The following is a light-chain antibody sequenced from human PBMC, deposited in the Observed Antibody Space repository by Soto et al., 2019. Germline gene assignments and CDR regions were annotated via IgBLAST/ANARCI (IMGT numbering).Light chain of an antibody. CDR1: GSNIGAGYD. CDR3: QSYDNVLSGPV. Sequence: QSVLTQPPSVSGAPGQRVTISCTGSGSNIGAGYDVHWYQHLPGTAPKLLIYGNTNRPSGVPDRFSGSKSGTSASLAITGLQAEDEADYYCQSYDNVLSGPVFGGGTKLTVL. CDR2: GNT. V-gene: IGLV1-40*01. J-gene: IGLJ2*01.